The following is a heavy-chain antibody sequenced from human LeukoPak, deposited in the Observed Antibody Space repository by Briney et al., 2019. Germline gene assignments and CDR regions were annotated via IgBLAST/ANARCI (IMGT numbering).Heavy chain of an antibody. D-gene: IGHD1-26*01. CDR3: AKDKGWGYSSYDYYGMDV. V-gene: IGHV3-30*18. Sequence: GRSLRLSCAASGFTFNNYGMHWVRQAPGKGLEWVAVISSDGNNEYYADSVKGRFTISRDISKNTLYVQMNSLRAEDAAVYYCAKDKGWGYSSYDYYGMDVWGQGTTVTVSS. CDR1: GFTFNNYG. J-gene: IGHJ6*02. CDR2: ISSDGNNE.